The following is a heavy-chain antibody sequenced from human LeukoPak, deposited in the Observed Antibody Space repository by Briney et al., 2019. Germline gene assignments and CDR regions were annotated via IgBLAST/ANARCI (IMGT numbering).Heavy chain of an antibody. D-gene: IGHD6-13*01. CDR1: GYTFTSYY. CDR2: INPSGGST. Sequence: ASVKVSCKASGYTFTSYYMHWVRQAPGQGLEWMGIINPSGGSTSYAQKFQGRVTMTRNTSISTAYMELSSLRSEDTAVYYCARVVYSSSWFRRENWFDPWGQGTLVTVSS. J-gene: IGHJ5*02. CDR3: ARVVYSSSWFRRENWFDP. V-gene: IGHV1-46*01.